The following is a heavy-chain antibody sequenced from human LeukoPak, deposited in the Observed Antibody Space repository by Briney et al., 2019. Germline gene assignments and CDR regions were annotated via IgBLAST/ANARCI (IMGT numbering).Heavy chain of an antibody. CDR2: ISSSGSTI. V-gene: IGHV3-11*01. D-gene: IGHD3-22*01. CDR1: GFTFSDYY. Sequence: GGSLRLSCAASGFTFSDYYMSWIRQAPGKGLEWVSYISSSGSTIYYADSVKGRFTISRDNAKNSLYLQMNSLRAEDTAVYYCARDYYYDSSGYYYVPPHIFDYWGQGTLVTVSS. CDR3: ARDYYYDSSGYYYVPPHIFDY. J-gene: IGHJ4*02.